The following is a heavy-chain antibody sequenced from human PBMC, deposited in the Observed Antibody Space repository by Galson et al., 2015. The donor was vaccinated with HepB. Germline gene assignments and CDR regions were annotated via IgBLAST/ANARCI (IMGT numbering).Heavy chain of an antibody. CDR2: IWYDGSKQ. Sequence: SLRLSCAASGFTFSGYGMHWVRQAPGKGLEWVAVIWYDGSKQYYADSVKGRFTISRDNSGNTLYMQMNSLRVEDTAVYYCARYQGAWGAFDIWGQGTMVTVSS. CDR3: ARYQGAWGAFDI. V-gene: IGHV3-33*01. D-gene: IGHD2-2*01. J-gene: IGHJ3*02. CDR1: GFTFSGYG.